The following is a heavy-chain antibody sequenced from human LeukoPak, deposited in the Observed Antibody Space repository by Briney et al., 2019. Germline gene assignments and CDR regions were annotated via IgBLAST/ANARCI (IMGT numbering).Heavy chain of an antibody. CDR3: ARDVPVQTSAAFDI. D-gene: IGHD1-1*01. CDR1: GSSINSYY. V-gene: IGHV4-59*01. Sequence: KPSETLSLTCSVSGSSINSYYWSWIRQPPGKGLEWIGYISYSGRTNFNPSLKSRVSISVDTSKNQFSLKLTSVTAADTAVYYCARDVPVQTSAAFDIWGQGTMVTVSS. J-gene: IGHJ3*02. CDR2: ISYSGRT.